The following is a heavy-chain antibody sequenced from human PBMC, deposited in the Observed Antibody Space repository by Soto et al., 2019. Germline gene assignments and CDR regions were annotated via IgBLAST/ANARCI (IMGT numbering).Heavy chain of an antibody. CDR1: GGTLSSYA. CDR2: IVPIVDTS. J-gene: IGHJ4*02. V-gene: IGHV1-69*12. D-gene: IGHD5-12*01. CDR3: VRVVAIPGYPDN. Sequence: QVQLVQSGAEVRQPASSVKVSCKTSGGTLSSYAISWVRQALGQGLEWMGGIVPIVDTSTYAQKFQGRVTITADESTSTVYMELSSLRSDDTAVYYCVRVVAIPGYPDNWGQGTLVTVSS.